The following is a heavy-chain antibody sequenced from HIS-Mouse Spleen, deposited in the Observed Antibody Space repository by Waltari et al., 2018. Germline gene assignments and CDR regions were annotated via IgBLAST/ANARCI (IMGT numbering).Heavy chain of an antibody. Sequence: QVQLQESGPGLVKPSETLYLTCTVSGGSISSYYWSWIRQPPGKGLEWIGYIYYSGSTNYNPSLKSRVTISVDTSKNQFSLKLSSVTAADTAVYYCARGSSWYGHDAFDIWGQGTMVTVSS. D-gene: IGHD6-13*01. V-gene: IGHV4-59*01. CDR3: ARGSSWYGHDAFDI. CDR1: GGSISSYY. J-gene: IGHJ3*02. CDR2: IYYSGST.